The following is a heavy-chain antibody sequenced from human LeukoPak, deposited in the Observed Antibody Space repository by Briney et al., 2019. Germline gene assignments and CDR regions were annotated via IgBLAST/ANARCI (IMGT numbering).Heavy chain of an antibody. CDR1: GGSFSGYY. V-gene: IGHV4-34*01. J-gene: IGHJ3*02. CDR3: AIDSSGYPDAFDI. Sequence: NPSETLSLTCAVYGGSFSGYYWSWIRQPPGKGLEWIGEINHSGSTNYNPSLKSRVTISVDTSKNQFSLKLSSVTAADTAVYYCAIDSSGYPDAFDIWGQGTMVTVSS. D-gene: IGHD3-22*01. CDR2: INHSGST.